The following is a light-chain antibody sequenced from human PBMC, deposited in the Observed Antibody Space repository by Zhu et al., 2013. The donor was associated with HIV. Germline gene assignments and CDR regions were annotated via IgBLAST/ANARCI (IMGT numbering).Light chain of an antibody. CDR2: EVS. CDR3: SSYAGSNFYV. J-gene: IGLJ1*01. V-gene: IGLV2-14*01. Sequence: QSALTQPASVSGSPGQSITISCTGTSSDVGGYNYVSWYQQHPGKAPKLMIYEVSNRPSGVSNRFSGSKSGNTASLTVSGLQAEDEADYYCSSYAGSNFYVFGTGTKVTVL. CDR1: SSDVGGYNY.